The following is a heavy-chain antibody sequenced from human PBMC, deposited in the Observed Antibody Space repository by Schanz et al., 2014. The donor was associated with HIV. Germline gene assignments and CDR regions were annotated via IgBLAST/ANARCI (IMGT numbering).Heavy chain of an antibody. CDR1: GYTFINYD. CDR2: MNPSTGNS. Sequence: QVQLVQSGAEVKKPGASVKVSCKASGYTFINYDIHWVRQASGLGLEWMGWMNPSTGNSGYAQMFQARAAMTRATSISTAFLEVDSLKSEDTAVYYCARGPKWEGLMDVWGQGTTVIVSS. V-gene: IGHV1-8*01. J-gene: IGHJ6*02. CDR3: ARGPKWEGLMDV. D-gene: IGHD1-26*01.